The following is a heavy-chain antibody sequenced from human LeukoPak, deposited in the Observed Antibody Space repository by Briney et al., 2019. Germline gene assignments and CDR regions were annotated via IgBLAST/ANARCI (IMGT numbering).Heavy chain of an antibody. CDR2: IWYDGKFK. CDR1: GFTFKTYA. Sequence: PGKSLRLSCAASGFTFKTYAMHWVRQAPGKGLEWLAVIWYDGKFKYYGDSVKGRISISRDNSKATLDLQMDNLRAEDSGVYYCARGFESGASSVQFWGQGTLVTVSS. CDR3: ARGFESGASSVQF. J-gene: IGHJ4*02. D-gene: IGHD2-15*01. V-gene: IGHV3-33*01.